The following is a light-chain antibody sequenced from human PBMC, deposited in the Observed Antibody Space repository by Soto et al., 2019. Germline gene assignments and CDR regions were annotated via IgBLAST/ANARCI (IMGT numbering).Light chain of an antibody. J-gene: IGKJ5*01. CDR2: SAS. CDR1: QSVTTN. V-gene: IGKV1-9*01. Sequence: TQSPATLSVSPGERATLSCRASQSVTTNLAWYQQKPGKAPKLLIYSASTLQSGVPSRFSGGFSGTEFTLTISSLQPEDFATYYCQQLYRYPITFGQGTRLEIK. CDR3: QQLYRYPIT.